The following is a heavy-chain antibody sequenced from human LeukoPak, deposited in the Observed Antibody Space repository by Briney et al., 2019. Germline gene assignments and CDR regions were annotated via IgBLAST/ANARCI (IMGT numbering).Heavy chain of an antibody. Sequence: SETLFLTCTVSDGSISSYYWSWIRQPPGKGLEWIGYTYYSGSTNYNPSLKSRVTISVDTSKNQFSLKLSSVTAADTAVYYCAREDSSTSSYYYYMDVWGKGTTVTVSS. CDR2: TYYSGST. CDR1: DGSISSYY. V-gene: IGHV4-59*01. D-gene: IGHD2-2*01. J-gene: IGHJ6*03. CDR3: AREDSSTSSYYYYMDV.